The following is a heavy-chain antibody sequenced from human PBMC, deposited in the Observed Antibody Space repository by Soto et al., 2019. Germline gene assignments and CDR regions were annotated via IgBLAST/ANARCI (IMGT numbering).Heavy chain of an antibody. V-gene: IGHV3-33*01. J-gene: IGHJ6*02. Sequence: QVQLVESGGGVVQPGRSLRLSCAASGFTFSSYGMHWVRQAPGKGLEWVAVIWHDGSNKYYADSVKGRFTISRDNSKNTLYLQMNSLRAEDTAVYYCARGGIMARGMDVWGQGTTVTVSS. CDR2: IWHDGSNK. D-gene: IGHD5-12*01. CDR3: ARGGIMARGMDV. CDR1: GFTFSSYG.